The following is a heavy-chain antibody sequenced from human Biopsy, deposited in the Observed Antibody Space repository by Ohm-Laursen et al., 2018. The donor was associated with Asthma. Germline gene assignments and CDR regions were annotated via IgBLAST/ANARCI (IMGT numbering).Heavy chain of an antibody. CDR2: ISNDGSSK. CDR1: GFTFSSYG. D-gene: IGHD3-22*01. CDR3: ARGDSSNWSHYYFDY. J-gene: IGHJ4*02. Sequence: SLRLSCAASGFTFSSYGMHWVRQAPGKGLEWVALISNDGSSKYYADSVKGRFTISRDISKNTLYLQMNSLRAEDTAVYYCARGDSSNWSHYYFDYWGQGTLVTVSS. V-gene: IGHV3-30*03.